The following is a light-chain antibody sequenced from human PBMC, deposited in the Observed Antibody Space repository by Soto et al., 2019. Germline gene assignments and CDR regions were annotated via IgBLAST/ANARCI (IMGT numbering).Light chain of an antibody. J-gene: IGKJ5*01. CDR3: QQYGSSPPIT. CDR2: GAS. Sequence: IMMAQSPATLSVSQGERATPSCRSSQSVSSSYLAWYQQKPGQAPRLLIYGASSRATGIPDRFSGSGSGTDFTLTISRLEPEDFAVYYCQQYGSSPPITFGQGTLLEVK. V-gene: IGKV3-20*01. CDR1: QSVSSSY.